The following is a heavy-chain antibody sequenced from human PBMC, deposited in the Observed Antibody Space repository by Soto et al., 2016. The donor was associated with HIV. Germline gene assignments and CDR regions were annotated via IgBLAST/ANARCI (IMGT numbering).Heavy chain of an antibody. CDR1: GGTFSSYA. CDR2: IIPIFDTS. D-gene: IGHD3-10*01. CDR3: ARGVQLSSFASGSYGGLDY. J-gene: IGHJ4*02. V-gene: IGHV1-69*13. Sequence: QVQLVQSGAEVKKPGSSVKVSCKTSGGTFSSYAISWVRQAPGQGLEWMGVIIPIFDTSNYTQKFQGRVTFTADKSTIAAYMELSSVTSEDTAVYYCARGVQLSSFASGSYGGLDYWGQGTLVTVSS.